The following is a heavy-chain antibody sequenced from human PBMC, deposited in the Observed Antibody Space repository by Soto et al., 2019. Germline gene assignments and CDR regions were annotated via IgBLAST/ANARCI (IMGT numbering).Heavy chain of an antibody. D-gene: IGHD3-9*01. CDR3: ARCYDILTGSLGYYMDV. Sequence: SETLSLTCTVSGGSIGSGGYYWSWIRQHPGKGLEWIGYIYYSGSTYYNPSLKSRVTISVDTSKNQFSLKLSSVTAADTAVYYCARCYDILTGSLGYYMDVWGKGTTVTVSS. CDR1: GGSIGSGGYY. CDR2: IYYSGST. J-gene: IGHJ6*03. V-gene: IGHV4-31*03.